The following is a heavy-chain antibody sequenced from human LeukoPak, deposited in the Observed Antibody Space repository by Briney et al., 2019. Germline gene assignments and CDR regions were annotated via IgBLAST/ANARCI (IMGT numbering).Heavy chain of an antibody. CDR2: FDPEDGET. J-gene: IGHJ3*02. CDR1: GYTLTELS. CDR3: ATAVGATSYVQRDAFDI. V-gene: IGHV1-24*01. Sequence: ASVKVSCKVSGYTLTELSMHWVRQAPGKGLEWMGGFDPEDGETIYAQKFQGRVTMTEDTSTDTAYMELSSLRSEDTAVYYCATAVGATSYVQRDAFDIWGQGTMVTVSS. D-gene: IGHD1-26*01.